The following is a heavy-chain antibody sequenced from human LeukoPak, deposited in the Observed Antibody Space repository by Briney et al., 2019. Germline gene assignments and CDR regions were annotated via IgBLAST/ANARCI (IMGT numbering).Heavy chain of an antibody. J-gene: IGHJ4*02. CDR3: ATPSGVITTHSPAFNC. CDR2: IRYDGSNK. V-gene: IGHV3-30*02. Sequence: PGGSLRLSCAASGFTFSNYGIHWVRQPPGEGLEWVAFIRYDGSNKYYADSVKGRFTISRDNSKNTLYLEMNSLKTEDTAVYFCATPSGVITTHSPAFNCWGQGALVTVSS. D-gene: IGHD3-3*01. CDR1: GFTFSNYG.